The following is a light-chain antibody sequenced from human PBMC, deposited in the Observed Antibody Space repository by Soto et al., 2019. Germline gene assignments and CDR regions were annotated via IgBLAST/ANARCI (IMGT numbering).Light chain of an antibody. CDR3: QHYNSYSEA. Sequence: DIQMTQSPASLSASVLDRVTITFLASQVISNYLAWYQQKPGKAPKLLIYDASSLESGAPSRFSGSGSGTEFTLTISSLQPDDFATYYCQHYNSYSEAFGQGTKVDNK. CDR2: DAS. J-gene: IGKJ1*01. V-gene: IGKV1-5*01. CDR1: QVISNY.